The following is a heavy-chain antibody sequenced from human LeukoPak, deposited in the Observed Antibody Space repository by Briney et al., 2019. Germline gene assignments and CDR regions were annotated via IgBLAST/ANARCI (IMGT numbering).Heavy chain of an antibody. D-gene: IGHD2-15*01. CDR3: ARRWRAIDY. CDR2: IYYSGST. Sequence: SETLSLTCTVSGGSISSSYYWGWIRQPPGKGLEWIGSIYYSGSTYYNPSLKSRVTISVGTSKNQFSLKLSSVTAADTAVYYCARRWRAIDYWGQGTLVTVSS. CDR1: GGSISSSYY. J-gene: IGHJ4*02. V-gene: IGHV4-39*01.